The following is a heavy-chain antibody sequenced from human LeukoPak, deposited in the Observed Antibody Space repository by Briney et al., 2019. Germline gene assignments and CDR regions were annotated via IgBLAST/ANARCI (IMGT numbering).Heavy chain of an antibody. Sequence: PGGSLRLSCAASGFTFSSYAMHWVRQAPGKGLEYVSAISSNGGSTYYANSVKGRFTISRDNAQNSLYLQMDSLRDEDAAVYFCANMWEGGYWGQGTLVTVFS. J-gene: IGHJ4*02. V-gene: IGHV3-64*01. CDR2: ISSNGGST. D-gene: IGHD1-26*01. CDR3: ANMWEGGY. CDR1: GFTFSSYA.